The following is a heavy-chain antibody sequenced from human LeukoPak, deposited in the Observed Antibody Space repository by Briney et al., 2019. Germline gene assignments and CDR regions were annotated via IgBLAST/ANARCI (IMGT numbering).Heavy chain of an antibody. D-gene: IGHD2-8*01. J-gene: IGHJ4*02. CDR1: GFTFSIYS. CDR3: ASGRGTMVSSPGESHVFNY. CDR2: ISGSRSYI. V-gene: IGHV3-21*01. Sequence: PGGSLRLSCASSGFTFSIYSMNWVCQAPGEGLEWVSSISGSRSYIYYADSLEGRFTTSRDNVTNSLYLHINSPRAEDTPVYYCASGRGTMVSSPGESHVFNYWGEGTLVTVSS.